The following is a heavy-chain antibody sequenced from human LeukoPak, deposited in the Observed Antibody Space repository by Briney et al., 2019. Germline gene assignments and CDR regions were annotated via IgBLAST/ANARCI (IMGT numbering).Heavy chain of an antibody. CDR1: GGSFSGYY. J-gene: IGHJ4*02. CDR2: INHSGRT. Sequence: TSETLSLTCAVYGGSFSGYYWIWIRQPPGKGLEWIGEINHSGRTNYNPSLKSRVTISVDTSKKQFSLKLSSVTAADTAVYYCARGVDYYGVWGQGTLVTVSS. V-gene: IGHV4-34*01. D-gene: IGHD3-10*01. CDR3: ARGVDYYGV.